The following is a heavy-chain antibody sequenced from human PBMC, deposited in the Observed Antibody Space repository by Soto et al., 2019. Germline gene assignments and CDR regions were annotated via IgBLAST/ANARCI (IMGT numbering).Heavy chain of an antibody. CDR2: TYYRSKWNY. V-gene: IGHV6-1*01. J-gene: IGHJ6*02. D-gene: IGHD6-6*01. CDR3: VRQPLANLALYGMDV. Sequence: SQTLSLTCAISGDSVSANNAAWNWIRQSPSRGLEWLGRTYYRSKWNYDYAESVKSRLTITPDTSNNQFSLQLNSVTPEDAAVYYCVRQPLANLALYGMDVWGQGTTVTVLL. CDR1: GDSVSANNAA.